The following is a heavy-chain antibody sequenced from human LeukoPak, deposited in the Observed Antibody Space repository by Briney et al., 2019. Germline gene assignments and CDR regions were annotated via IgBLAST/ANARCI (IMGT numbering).Heavy chain of an antibody. CDR3: ARVVTMVRGVYYFDY. CDR1: GYTFTGYY. CDR2: INPNSGGT. D-gene: IGHD3-10*01. V-gene: IGHV1-2*02. J-gene: IGHJ4*02. Sequence: ASVKVSCKASGYTFTGYYMHWVRQAPGQGLEWMGWINPNSGGTNYAQKFQGRVTTTRDTSISTAYMELSRLRSDDTAVYYCARVVTMVRGVYYFDYWGQGTLVTVSS.